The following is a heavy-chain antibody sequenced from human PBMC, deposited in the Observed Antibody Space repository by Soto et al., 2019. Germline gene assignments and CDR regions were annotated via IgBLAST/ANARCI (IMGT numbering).Heavy chain of an antibody. D-gene: IGHD3-10*01. CDR3: ARSFRGVSLD. Sequence: QVQLQQWGPGLLKPSETLSLTCSVNGGSLSYYYWSWIRQSPGKGLEWIGEINHSGTINFNPSLKSRGTISIDTSENQFSLTLRSVSAADTAIYYCARSFRGVSLDWGQGTLVTVSS. V-gene: IGHV4-34*02. CDR2: INHSGTI. J-gene: IGHJ4*02. CDR1: GGSLSYYY.